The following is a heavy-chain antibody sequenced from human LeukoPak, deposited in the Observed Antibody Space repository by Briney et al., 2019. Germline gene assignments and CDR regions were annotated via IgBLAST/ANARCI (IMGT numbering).Heavy chain of an antibody. CDR2: ISCDGSNT. CDR3: AKPYYYGSRSYMDY. V-gene: IGHV3-30*18. CDR1: GFTFSSYG. D-gene: IGHD3-10*01. J-gene: IGHJ4*02. Sequence: PGGSLRRSCAASGFTFSSYGMHWVRQAPGKGLEWVAVISCDGSNTYYADSVKGRFTISRDNSKNMLYLQMNSLRAEDTAVYYCAKPYYYGSRSYMDYWGQGTLVTVSS.